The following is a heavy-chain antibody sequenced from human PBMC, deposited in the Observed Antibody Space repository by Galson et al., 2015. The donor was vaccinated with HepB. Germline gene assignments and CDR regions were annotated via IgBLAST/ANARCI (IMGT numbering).Heavy chain of an antibody. J-gene: IGHJ4*02. CDR2: IRGKSNNYAT. CDR3: TRQGEAGLFDY. CDR1: GFGFSDSA. Sequence: SLRLSCAASGFGFSDSAIHWVRQASGKGLKWVGRIRGKSNNYATEYSASVKGRFTISRDDSKNTAFLQMNSLKTDDTAIYHCTRQGEAGLFDYWGQGTLVTVSS. D-gene: IGHD6-13*01. V-gene: IGHV3-73*01.